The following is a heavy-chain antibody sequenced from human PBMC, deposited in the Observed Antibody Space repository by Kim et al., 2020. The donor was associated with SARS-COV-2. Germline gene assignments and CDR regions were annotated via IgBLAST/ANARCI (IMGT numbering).Heavy chain of an antibody. CDR3: AREERPNLDYGGNSDYYYYGMDA. CDR1: GYTFTSYY. Sequence: ASVKVSCKASGYTFTSYYMHWVRQAPGQGLEWMGIINPSGGSTSYAQKFQGRVTMTRDTSTSTVYMELSSLRSEDTAVYYCAREERPNLDYGGNSDYYYYGMDAWGQGTTVTVSS. D-gene: IGHD4-17*01. CDR2: INPSGGST. J-gene: IGHJ6*02. V-gene: IGHV1-46*01.